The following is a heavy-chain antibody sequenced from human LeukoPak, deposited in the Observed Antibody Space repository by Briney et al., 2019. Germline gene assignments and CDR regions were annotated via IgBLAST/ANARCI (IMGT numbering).Heavy chain of an antibody. V-gene: IGHV3-23*01. CDR2: ISNGGGST. D-gene: IGHD6-19*01. J-gene: IGHJ4*02. CDR3: AKAQRSSGSLNYFGY. Sequence: PGGSLRLSCAASGFTFSSYAMSWVLQAPGKGLEWVSTISNGGGSTYYADSVKGRFTISRDNSKNTLYVQMNSLRADDTAVYYCAKAQRSSGSLNYFGYWGQGTLVTVSS. CDR1: GFTFSSYA.